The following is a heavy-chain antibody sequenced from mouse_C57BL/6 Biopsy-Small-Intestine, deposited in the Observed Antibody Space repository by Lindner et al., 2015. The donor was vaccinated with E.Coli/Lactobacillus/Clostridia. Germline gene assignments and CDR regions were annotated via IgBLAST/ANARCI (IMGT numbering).Heavy chain of an antibody. V-gene: IGHV1-9*01. CDR2: NLPGSNST. J-gene: IGHJ1*01. CDR3: TIRGDGSRWYFDV. CDR1: GYTFTDYW. Sequence: VQLQESGAELMKPGASVKLSCKATGYTFTDYWIEWVKQRPGHGLEWIGENLPGSNSTNYNEEFKAKATFTADTSSNTTYMQLSSLTPEDSAMYYCTIRGDGSRWYFDVWGAGTTVTVSS. D-gene: IGHD2-3*01.